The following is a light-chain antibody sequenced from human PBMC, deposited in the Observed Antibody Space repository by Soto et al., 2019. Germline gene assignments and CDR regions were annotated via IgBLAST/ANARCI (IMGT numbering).Light chain of an antibody. J-gene: IGLJ2*01. V-gene: IGLV2-14*01. CDR2: EVS. CDR3: SSYTTIKTVV. CDR1: SSDIGTYKH. Sequence: QSALTQPASVSGSPGQSITISSTRTSSDIGTYKHVSWFQHHPGKAPKLIIFEVSNRPSGISDRFSGFKSANTAYLTISGVQPEDEADYHCSSYTTIKTVVFGGGTKVTVL.